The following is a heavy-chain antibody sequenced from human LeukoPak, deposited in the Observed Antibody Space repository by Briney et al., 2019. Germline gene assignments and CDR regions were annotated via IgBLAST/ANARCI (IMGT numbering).Heavy chain of an antibody. CDR3: ASGGRYCSSTSCHYFDY. CDR2: IYYSGST. J-gene: IGHJ4*01. CDR1: GGSISSSSYY. D-gene: IGHD2-2*01. V-gene: IGHV4-39*01. Sequence: PSETLSLTCTVSGGSISSSSYYWGWIRQPPGQGLEWIGSIYYSGSTYYNPSLKSRVTISVDTSKNQFSLKLSSVTAADTAVYYCASGGRYCSSTSCHYFDYWGQGTLVTVSS.